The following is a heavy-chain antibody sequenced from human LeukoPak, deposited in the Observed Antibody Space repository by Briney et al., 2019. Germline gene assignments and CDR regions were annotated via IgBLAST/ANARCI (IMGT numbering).Heavy chain of an antibody. J-gene: IGHJ4*02. V-gene: IGHV3-30*04. CDR1: GFTFSSYT. CDR2: ISYDGNYI. CDR3: ARDRYSSGWYSLDY. D-gene: IGHD6-19*01. Sequence: GGSLRLSCAASGFTFSSYTMHWVRQAPGKGLEWVAVISYDGNYIHYGDSVRGRFTISRDNSKNTLYLQMNSLRAEDTAVYYCARDRYSSGWYSLDYWGQGTLVTVSS.